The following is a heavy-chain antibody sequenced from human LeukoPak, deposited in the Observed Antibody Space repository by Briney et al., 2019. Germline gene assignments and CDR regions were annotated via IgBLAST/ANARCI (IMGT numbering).Heavy chain of an antibody. D-gene: IGHD2-2*01. CDR3: AREYCSSTSCQTFDP. CDR1: GYTFTGYY. CDR2: INPNSGGT. Sequence: ASVKVSCKASGYTFTGYYMHWVRQAPGQGLEWMGWINPNSGGTNYAQEFQGRVTMTRDTSISTAYMELSRLRSDDTAVYYCAREYCSSTSCQTFDPWGQGTLVTVSS. J-gene: IGHJ5*02. V-gene: IGHV1-2*02.